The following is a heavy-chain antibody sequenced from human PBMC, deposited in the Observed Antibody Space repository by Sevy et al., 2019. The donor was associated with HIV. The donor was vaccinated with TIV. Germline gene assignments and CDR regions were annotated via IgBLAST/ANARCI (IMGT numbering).Heavy chain of an antibody. J-gene: IGHJ6*02. Sequence: GGSLRLSYAASGFTFSSYGMHWVRQAPAKGLEWVAVIWYDGSNKYYADSVKGRVTISRDNSKNTLFLQMNSLRDEDTAVYYCARGLAALPGYYYGMDVWGQGTTVTVSS. V-gene: IGHV3-33*01. CDR3: ARGLAALPGYYYGMDV. D-gene: IGHD6-6*01. CDR1: GFTFSSYG. CDR2: IWYDGSNK.